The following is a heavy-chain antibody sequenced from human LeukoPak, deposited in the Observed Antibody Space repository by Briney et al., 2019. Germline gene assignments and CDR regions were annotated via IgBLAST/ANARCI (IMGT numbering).Heavy chain of an antibody. Sequence: ASVKVSCKASGYTFTGYYMHWVRQAPGQGLEWMGWINPNSGGTNYAQKFQGRVTMTRDTSISTAYMELSRLRSDDTAVYYCARVSSGWYAPFDYWGQGTLAAVSS. D-gene: IGHD6-19*01. CDR3: ARVSSGWYAPFDY. CDR1: GYTFTGYY. V-gene: IGHV1-2*02. CDR2: INPNSGGT. J-gene: IGHJ4*02.